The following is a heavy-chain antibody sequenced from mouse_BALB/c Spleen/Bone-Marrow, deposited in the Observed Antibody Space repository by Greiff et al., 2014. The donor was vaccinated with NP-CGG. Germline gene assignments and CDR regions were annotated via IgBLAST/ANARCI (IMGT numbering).Heavy chain of an antibody. CDR3: SRERTEGAMDS. J-gene: IGHJ4*01. Sequence: VQLQQSGPGLVKPSQSLSLTCSVTGYSITSGYYLNWLRQFPGNRLEWMGYISYDGSNTYNPSLKNRVSITRDTSKNQFFLRLISVTAEDSATYYCSRERTEGAMDSWGQGTSVTVSS. CDR1: GYSITSGYY. V-gene: IGHV3-6*02. CDR2: ISYDGSN.